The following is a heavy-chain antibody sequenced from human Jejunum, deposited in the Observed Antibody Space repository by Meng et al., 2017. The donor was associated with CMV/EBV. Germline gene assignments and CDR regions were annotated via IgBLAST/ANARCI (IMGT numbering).Heavy chain of an antibody. CDR2: IYWDDDT. J-gene: IGHJ4*02. CDR1: GFSLNTDPVG. Sequence: QITLKESGPTLVKPXXXXTLXXSLSGFSLNTDPVGVGWIRQPPGKALEWLGLIYWDDDTRYSPSLKSRLTITKDTSKDQVVLTMTNMDPVDTATYYCAHGYADPSYYYDYWGQGTLVTV. CDR3: AHGYADPSYYYDY. D-gene: IGHD1-1*01. V-gene: IGHV2-5*02.